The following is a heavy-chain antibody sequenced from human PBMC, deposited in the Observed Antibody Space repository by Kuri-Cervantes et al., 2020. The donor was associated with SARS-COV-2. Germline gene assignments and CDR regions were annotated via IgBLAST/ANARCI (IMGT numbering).Heavy chain of an antibody. V-gene: IGHV4-38-2*01. CDR1: GYAISSGYY. D-gene: IGHD2-21*01. CDR2: IYHSGST. J-gene: IGHJ3*02. CDR3: AKTYCGGDCYSDAFDI. Sequence: SQTLSLTCAVSGYAISSGYYWGWIRQPPGKGLEWIGSIYHSGSTYYNPSLKSRVTISVDTSKNQFSLKLSSVTAADTAVYYCAKTYCGGDCYSDAFDIWGQGTMVTVSS.